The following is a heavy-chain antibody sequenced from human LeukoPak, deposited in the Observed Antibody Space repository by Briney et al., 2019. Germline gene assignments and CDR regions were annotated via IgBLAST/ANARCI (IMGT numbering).Heavy chain of an antibody. Sequence: GASVKVSCKASEYTFTGYYMNWVRQAPGQGLEWMGGIIPIFGTANYAQKFQGRVTITADKSTSTAYMELSSLRSEDTAVYYCARVDYDFWSGYQNYYYYYMDVWGKGTTVTVSS. CDR2: IIPIFGTA. D-gene: IGHD3-3*01. V-gene: IGHV1-69*06. CDR3: ARVDYDFWSGYQNYYYYYMDV. CDR1: EYTFTGYY. J-gene: IGHJ6*03.